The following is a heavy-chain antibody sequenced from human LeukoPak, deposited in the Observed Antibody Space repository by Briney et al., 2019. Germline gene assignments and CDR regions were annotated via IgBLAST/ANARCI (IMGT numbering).Heavy chain of an antibody. V-gene: IGHV3-23*01. CDR3: AKARLVVSSPSDAFDI. CDR1: GFTFSSSA. CDR2: IGGSSGST. Sequence: PGGSLRLSCAASGFTFSSSAMSWVRQAPGKGLEWVSTIGGSSGSTYYADSVKGRFTISRDNSKNPLYLKMNSLRAEDTAVYYCAKARLVVSSPSDAFDIWGQGTMVTASS. D-gene: IGHD3-22*01. J-gene: IGHJ3*02.